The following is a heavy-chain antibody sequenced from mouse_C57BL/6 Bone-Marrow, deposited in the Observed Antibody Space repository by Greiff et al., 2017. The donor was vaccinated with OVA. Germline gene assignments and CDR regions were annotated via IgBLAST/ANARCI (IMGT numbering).Heavy chain of an antibody. CDR2: ISSGGSYT. CDR3: ARQSYDPDY. Sequence: EVKLMESGGDLVKPGGSLKLSCAASGFTFSSYGMSWVRQTPDKRLEWVATISSGGSYTYYPDSVKGRFTISRDNAKNTLYLQMSSLKSEDTAMYYCARQSYDPDYWGQGTTLTVSS. CDR1: GFTFSSYG. D-gene: IGHD2-12*01. J-gene: IGHJ2*01. V-gene: IGHV5-6*01.